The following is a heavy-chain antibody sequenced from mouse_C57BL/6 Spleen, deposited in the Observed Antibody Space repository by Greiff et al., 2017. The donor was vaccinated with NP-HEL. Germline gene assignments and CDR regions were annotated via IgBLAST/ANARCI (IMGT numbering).Heavy chain of an antibody. J-gene: IGHJ4*01. V-gene: IGHV1-50*01. D-gene: IGHD1-1*01. CDR2: IDPSDSYT. Sequence: VQLQQSGAELVKPGASVKLSCKASGYTFTSYWMQWVNQRPGQGLEWIGEIDPSDSYTNYNQKFKGKATLTVDTSSSTAYMQLSSLTSEDSAVYYCARGTVVATDAMDYWGQGTSVTVSS. CDR1: GYTFTSYW. CDR3: ARGTVVATDAMDY.